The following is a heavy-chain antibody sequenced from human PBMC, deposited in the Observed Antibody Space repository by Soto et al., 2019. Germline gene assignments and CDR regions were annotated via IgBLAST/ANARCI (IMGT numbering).Heavy chain of an antibody. V-gene: IGHV3-74*01. D-gene: IGHD6-19*01. CDR3: ARAPYSSGWWGFDY. CDR1: GLTFSSYW. J-gene: IGHJ4*02. CDR2: ISTDGSVT. Sequence: EVQLVESGGGLVQPGGSLRLSCAASGLTFSSYWMHWVRQAPGKGLVWVSRISTDGSVTTYADSVKGRFTISRDNAKNTLYLQMNSLRTEDTAVYYCARAPYSSGWWGFDYCGQGTLVNVSS.